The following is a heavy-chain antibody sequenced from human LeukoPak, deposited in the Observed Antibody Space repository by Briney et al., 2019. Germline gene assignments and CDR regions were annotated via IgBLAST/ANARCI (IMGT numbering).Heavy chain of an antibody. CDR2: INHSGST. J-gene: IGHJ6*02. Sequence: PSETLSPTCAVYGGSFSGYYWSWIRQPPGKGLEWIGEINHSGSTNYNPSLKSRVTISVDTSKNQFSLKLSSVTAADTAVYYCARDYYGSGSPLYYYYGMDAWGQGTTVTVSS. V-gene: IGHV4-34*01. CDR1: GGSFSGYY. CDR3: ARDYYGSGSPLYYYYGMDA. D-gene: IGHD3-10*01.